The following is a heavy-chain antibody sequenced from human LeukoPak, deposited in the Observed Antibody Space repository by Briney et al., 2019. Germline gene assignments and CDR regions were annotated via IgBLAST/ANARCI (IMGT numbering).Heavy chain of an antibody. CDR2: ITSGVGIT. CDR3: AKGDYYDIDY. J-gene: IGHJ4*02. CDR1: GLTFSNYG. V-gene: IGHV3-23*01. Sequence: PGGSLRLSCAASGLTFSNYGMNWVRQAPGKGLEWVSIITSGVGITYYADSVKGRFTISRDNSKNTLYLQMNSLRADDTAVYYCAKGDYYDIDYWGQGTLVTVSS. D-gene: IGHD3-22*01.